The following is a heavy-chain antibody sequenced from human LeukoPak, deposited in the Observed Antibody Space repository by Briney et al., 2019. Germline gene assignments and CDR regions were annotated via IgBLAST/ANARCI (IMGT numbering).Heavy chain of an antibody. V-gene: IGHV3-74*01. CDR3: ARVLPYGSGIQDH. Sequence: PGGSLRLSCAASGFTFSSYWMHWVRQAPGKGLVWVSRINSDGSNTRYADSVKGRFTISRDNAEISLSLQMNSLGAEDTAVYYCARVLPYGSGIQDHWGQGTLVTVSS. CDR2: INSDGSNT. CDR1: GFTFSSYW. D-gene: IGHD3-10*01. J-gene: IGHJ4*02.